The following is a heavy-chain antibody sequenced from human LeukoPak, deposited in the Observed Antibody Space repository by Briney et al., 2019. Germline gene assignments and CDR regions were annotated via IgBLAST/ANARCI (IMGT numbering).Heavy chain of an antibody. CDR3: ARDQAGDPVDY. J-gene: IGHJ4*02. CDR2: INPSGGST. Sequence: GASVTVSCKASGYTFTIYYMHWVRQAPGQGLEWMGIINPSGGSTSYAQKFQGRVTMTRDTSTSTVYMELSSLRSEDTAVYYCARDQAGDPVDYWGQGTLVTVSS. V-gene: IGHV1-46*01. CDR1: GYTFTIYY. D-gene: IGHD3-10*01.